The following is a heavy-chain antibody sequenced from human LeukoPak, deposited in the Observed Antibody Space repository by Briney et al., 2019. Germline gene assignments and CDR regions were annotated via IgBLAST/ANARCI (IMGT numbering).Heavy chain of an antibody. CDR1: GYTFTSYA. CDR2: INAGNGNT. CDR3: ARDTRSGRWLQQPYDY. J-gene: IGHJ4*02. V-gene: IGHV1-3*01. Sequence: GASVKVSCKASGYTFTSYAMHWVRQAPGQRLEWMGWINAGNGNTKYSQKFQGRVTITRDTSASTAYMELSSLRSEDTAVYYCARDTRSGRWLQQPYDYWGQGTLVTVSS. D-gene: IGHD5-24*01.